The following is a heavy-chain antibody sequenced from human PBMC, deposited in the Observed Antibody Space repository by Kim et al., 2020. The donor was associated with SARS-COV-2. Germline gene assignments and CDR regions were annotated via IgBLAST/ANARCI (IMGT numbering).Heavy chain of an antibody. D-gene: IGHD3-3*01. CDR1: GGSISSSSYY. Sequence: SETLSLTCTASGGSISSSSYYWGWIRQPPGKGLEWIGSIYYSGSTYYNPSLKSRVTISVDTSKNQFSLKLSSVTAADTAVYYCARRRYDFWSGSPMDVWGQGTTVTVSS. J-gene: IGHJ6*02. CDR2: IYYSGST. CDR3: ARRRYDFWSGSPMDV. V-gene: IGHV4-39*01.